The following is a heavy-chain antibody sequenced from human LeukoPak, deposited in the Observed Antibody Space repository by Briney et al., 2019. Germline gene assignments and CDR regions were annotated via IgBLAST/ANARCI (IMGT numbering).Heavy chain of an antibody. CDR1: GFTFSSYW. J-gene: IGHJ3*02. D-gene: IGHD3-3*01. V-gene: IGHV3-74*01. CDR3: ARDLRRFLEWFPTIDAFDI. CDR2: INSDGSST. Sequence: PGGSLRLSCAASGFTFSSYWMHWVRQAPGKGLVWVSRINSDGSSTSYADSVKGRFTISRDNAKNTLYLQMNSLRAEDTAVYYCARDLRRFLEWFPTIDAFDIWGQGTMVTVSS.